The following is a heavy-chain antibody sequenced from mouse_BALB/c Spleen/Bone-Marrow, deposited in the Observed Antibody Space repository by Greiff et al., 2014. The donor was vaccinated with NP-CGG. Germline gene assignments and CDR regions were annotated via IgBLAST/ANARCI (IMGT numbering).Heavy chain of an antibody. V-gene: IGHV1-20*02. CDR2: INPYNGDT. D-gene: IGHD1-1*01. CDR1: DYSFTGYL. CDR3: ARVTTDWYFDV. J-gene: IGHJ1*01. Sequence: DVKLQESGPELVKPGASVKISCKASDYSFTGYLMNWVMQSHGKSLEWIGRINPYNGDTFYNQKFKGKATLTVDKSSSTAHMELRSLASEDSAVYYCARVTTDWYFDVWGAGTTVTVSS.